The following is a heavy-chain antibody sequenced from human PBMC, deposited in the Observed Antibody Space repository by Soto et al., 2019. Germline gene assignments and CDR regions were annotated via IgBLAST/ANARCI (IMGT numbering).Heavy chain of an antibody. D-gene: IGHD6-19*01. CDR3: AKGENIRRYSSGWYSY. V-gene: IGHV3-23*01. CDR1: GFTFSSYA. J-gene: IGHJ4*02. CDR2: ISGSGGST. Sequence: EVQLLESGGGLVQPGGSLRLSCAASGFTFSSYAMSWVRQATGKGLEWVSAISGSGGSTYYADSVKGRFTISRDNSKNTLYLQMNSLRAEDTAVYYCAKGENIRRYSSGWYSYWGQGTLVTVSS.